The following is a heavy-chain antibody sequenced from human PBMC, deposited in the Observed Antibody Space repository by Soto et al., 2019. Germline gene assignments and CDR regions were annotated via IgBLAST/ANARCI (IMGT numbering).Heavy chain of an antibody. J-gene: IGHJ6*02. V-gene: IGHV4-34*01. CDR3: ARVGGIAVAGTYNYYGMDV. CDR1: GGSFSGYY. Sequence: SETLSLTCAVCGGSFSGYYWSWIRQPPGKGLEWIGEINHSGSTNYNPSLKSRVTISVDTSKNQFSLKLNSVTAADTAVYYCARVGGIAVAGTYNYYGMDVWGQGTTVTVSS. D-gene: IGHD6-19*01. CDR2: INHSGST.